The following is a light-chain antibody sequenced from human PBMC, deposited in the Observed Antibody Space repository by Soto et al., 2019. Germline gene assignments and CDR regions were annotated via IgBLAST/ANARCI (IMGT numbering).Light chain of an antibody. CDR2: DNN. J-gene: IGLJ2*01. Sequence: QSVLTQPPSVSAAPGQKVTISCSGSSSNIGNNFVSWYQQVPGTAPKLLIYDNNERPSGIADRFSGSKSGTSATLGITGLQTGDEADYYCGTWDSNLSAVVFGGGTKLTVL. CDR1: SSNIGNNF. CDR3: GTWDSNLSAVV. V-gene: IGLV1-51*01.